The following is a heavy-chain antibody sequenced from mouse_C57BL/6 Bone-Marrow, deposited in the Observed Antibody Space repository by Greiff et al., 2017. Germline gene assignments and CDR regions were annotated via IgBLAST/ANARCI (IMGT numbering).Heavy chain of an antibody. J-gene: IGHJ3*01. CDR2: IYPGGGYT. CDR1: GCTFTNYW. CDR3: ARKGYGNFLFAY. D-gene: IGHD2-1*01. V-gene: IGHV1-63*01. Sequence: QVQLQQSGAELVRPGTSVKMSCKASGCTFTNYWIGWAKQRPGHGLEWIGDIYPGGGYTNYNEKFKGKATLTAAKSSSTAYMQFSSLTSEDSAIYYCARKGYGNFLFAYWGQGTLVTVSA.